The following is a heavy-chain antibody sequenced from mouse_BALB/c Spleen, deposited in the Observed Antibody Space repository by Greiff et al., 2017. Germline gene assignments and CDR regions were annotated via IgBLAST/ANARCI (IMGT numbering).Heavy chain of an antibody. J-gene: IGHJ4*01. CDR1: GFSLTGYG. Sequence: VQLMESGPGLVAPSQSLSITCTVSGFSLTGYGVNWVRQPPGKGLEWLGMIWGDGSTDYNSALKSRLSISKDNSKSQVFLKMNSLQTDDTARYYCARVGVYDGYYYAMDYWGQGTSVTVSS. V-gene: IGHV2-6-7*01. CDR2: IWGDGST. D-gene: IGHD2-3*01. CDR3: ARVGVYDGYYYAMDY.